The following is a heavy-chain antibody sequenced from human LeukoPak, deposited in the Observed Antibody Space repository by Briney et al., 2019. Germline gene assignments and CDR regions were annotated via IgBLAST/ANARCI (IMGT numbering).Heavy chain of an antibody. CDR2: IVVGSGNT. Sequence: SVKVSCKASGLTFTSSAMQWVRQARGQRLEWIGWIVVGSGNTNYAQKFQERVTITRDMSTSTAYMELSSLRSEDTAVYYCAAGKSDFWSGYVPGDAFDIWGQGTMVTVSS. J-gene: IGHJ3*02. CDR1: GLTFTSSA. D-gene: IGHD3-3*01. V-gene: IGHV1-58*02. CDR3: AAGKSDFWSGYVPGDAFDI.